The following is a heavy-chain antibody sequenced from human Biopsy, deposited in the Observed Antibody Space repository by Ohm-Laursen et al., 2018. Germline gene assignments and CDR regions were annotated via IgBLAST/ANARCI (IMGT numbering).Heavy chain of an antibody. J-gene: IGHJ2*01. Sequence: GTLSFTCTVSGDSISSYYWSWIRQPPGKGLQWYGYVYYTGSTDYNPSLQSRVTISVDTSKNHFSLRLRSVTPADTAIYYCARDRGYYSDRTVPGYFDLWGRGTLVTVSS. CDR1: GDSISSYY. V-gene: IGHV4-59*01. CDR2: VYYTGST. CDR3: ARDRGYYSDRTVPGYFDL. D-gene: IGHD3-22*01.